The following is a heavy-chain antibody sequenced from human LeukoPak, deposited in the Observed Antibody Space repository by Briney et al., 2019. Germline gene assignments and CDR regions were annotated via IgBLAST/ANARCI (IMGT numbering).Heavy chain of an antibody. CDR2: INHSGST. D-gene: IGHD6-13*01. CDR3: AREGVAAAGTLYYFDY. J-gene: IGHJ4*02. V-gene: IGHV4-34*01. Sequence: SETLSLTCAVYGGSFSGYYWSWIRQPPGKGLEWIGEINHSGSTNYNPSLKSRVTISVDTSKNQFSLKLSSVTAADTAVYYCAREGVAAAGTLYYFDYWGQGTLVTVSS. CDR1: GGSFSGYY.